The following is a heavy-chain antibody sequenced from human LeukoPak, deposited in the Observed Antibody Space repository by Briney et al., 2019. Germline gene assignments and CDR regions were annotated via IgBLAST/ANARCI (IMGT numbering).Heavy chain of an antibody. Sequence: PGGSLRLSCAASGFTFSSYAMHWVRQAPGKGLEWVAVISYDGSNKYYADSVKGRFTISRDNSKNTLYLQMNSLRAEDTAVYYCAKVPVLLWFGELLLDYWGQGTLVTVSS. J-gene: IGHJ4*02. CDR2: ISYDGSNK. D-gene: IGHD3-10*01. CDR1: GFTFSSYA. V-gene: IGHV3-30-3*01. CDR3: AKVPVLLWFGELLLDY.